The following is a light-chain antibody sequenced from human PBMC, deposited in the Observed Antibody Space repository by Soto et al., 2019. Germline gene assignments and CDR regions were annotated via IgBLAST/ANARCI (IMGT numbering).Light chain of an antibody. Sequence: EVVLTKSPGTLSLSPGKRATLSCRASQSFRGLLAWYQQKPGQAPRLLINDAYNRATGIQPRFSGSGSGTAFTLTISSLEPEDSAVYYCQQRHMWPITCGQGTRLEIK. CDR2: DAY. J-gene: IGKJ5*01. CDR1: QSFRGL. CDR3: QQRHMWPIT. V-gene: IGKV3-11*01.